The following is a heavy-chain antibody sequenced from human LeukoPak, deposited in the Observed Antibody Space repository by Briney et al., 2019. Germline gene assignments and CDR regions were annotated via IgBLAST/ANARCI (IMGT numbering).Heavy chain of an antibody. J-gene: IGHJ4*02. D-gene: IGHD6-19*01. CDR2: INAGNGNT. CDR1: GYTFTSYA. V-gene: IGHV1-3*01. Sequence: GASVKISCKASGYTFTSYAMHWVRQAHGQRLEWMGGINAGNGNTKYSQKFQGRVTITRDTSASTAYMELSSLRSEDTAVSYCAREGGEQWLVQEYYFDYWGQGTLVTVSS. CDR3: AREGGEQWLVQEYYFDY.